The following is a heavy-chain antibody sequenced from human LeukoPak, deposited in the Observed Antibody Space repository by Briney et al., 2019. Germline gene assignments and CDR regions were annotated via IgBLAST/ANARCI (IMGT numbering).Heavy chain of an antibody. CDR3: ARGHNEDNYKSTVDV. V-gene: IGHV4-4*02. CDR1: GDSLSTSTR. D-gene: IGHD1-1*01. CDR2: IYRDGTA. Sequence: PSGTLSLTCAVSGDSLSTSTRWNWVRQPPGKGLEWIGEIYRDGTANRNPSLKSRVTLSLDKTKNQFSLMLTSVTAADTAIYFCARGHNEDNYKSTVDVWAKGQWSPSLQ. J-gene: IGHJ3*01.